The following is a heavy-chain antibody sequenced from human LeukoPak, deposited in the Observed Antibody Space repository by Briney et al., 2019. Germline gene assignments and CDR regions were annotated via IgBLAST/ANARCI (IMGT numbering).Heavy chain of an antibody. CDR3: ARHSRYYDSTPGVDY. Sequence: PSETLSLTCAVSGGSVTSTNWRTWVRQPPGKGLGWIGEVHLDGRTNYNPSLTGRLTLSVDLYENHISLKLTSVTAADTAVYYCARHSRYYDSTPGVDYWGQGTLVTVSS. D-gene: IGHD3-22*01. CDR2: VHLDGRT. V-gene: IGHV4-4*02. J-gene: IGHJ4*02. CDR1: GGSVTSTNW.